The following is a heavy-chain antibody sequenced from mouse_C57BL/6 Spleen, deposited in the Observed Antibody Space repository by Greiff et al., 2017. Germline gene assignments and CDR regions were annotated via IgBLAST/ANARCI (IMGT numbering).Heavy chain of an antibody. CDR3: ARPSNYYGSPRYFDV. J-gene: IGHJ1*03. D-gene: IGHD1-1*01. CDR1: GFTFSDYG. V-gene: IGHV5-17*01. Sequence: EVQLVESGGGLVKPGGSLKLSCAASGFTFSDYGMHWVRQAPEKGLEWVAYISSGSSTIYYADTVKGRFTISRDNAKNTLFLQMTSLRSEDTAMYYCARPSNYYGSPRYFDVWGTGTTVTVSS. CDR2: ISSGSSTI.